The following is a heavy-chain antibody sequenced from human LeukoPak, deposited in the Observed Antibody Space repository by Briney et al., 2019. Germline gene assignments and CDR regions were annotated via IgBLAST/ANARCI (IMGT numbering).Heavy chain of an antibody. Sequence: GGSLRLSCAASGFTFSNAWMSWIRQAPGKGLEWVGRIKSKTDGGTTDYAAPVKGRFTISRDDSKNTLYLQMNSLKTEDTAVYYCTTDIVLMVYVGYWGQGTLVTVSS. J-gene: IGHJ4*02. V-gene: IGHV3-15*01. CDR2: IKSKTDGGTT. D-gene: IGHD2-8*01. CDR1: GFTFSNAW. CDR3: TTDIVLMVYVGY.